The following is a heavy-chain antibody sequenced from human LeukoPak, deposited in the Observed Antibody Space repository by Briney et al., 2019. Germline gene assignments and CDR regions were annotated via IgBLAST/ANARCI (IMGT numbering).Heavy chain of an antibody. J-gene: IGHJ5*02. CDR1: GDSVLSNSS. V-gene: IGHV6-1*01. CDR3: ARSSGEEPYSSSWTSFDP. CDR2: TYYRSNWYN. D-gene: IGHD6-13*01. Sequence: SQTLSLTCAVSGDSVLSNSSWNWIRQSPSRGLEWLGRTYYRSNWYNDYGVSVKSRININPDTSKNQFSLQLNSVTPEDTAVYYCARSSGEEPYSSSWTSFDPWGQGTLVTVSS.